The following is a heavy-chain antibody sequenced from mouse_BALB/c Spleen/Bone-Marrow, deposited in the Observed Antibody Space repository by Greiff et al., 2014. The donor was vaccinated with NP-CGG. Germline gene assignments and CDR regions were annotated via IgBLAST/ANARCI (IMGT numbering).Heavy chain of an antibody. CDR2: IDPANGNT. Sequence: DVLLLESGAELAKSGVSVKLSCTASGFNIKDTYMHWVKQRPEQGLEWIGRIDPANGNTKYDPKFQGKATITADTSSNTAYLQLSSLTSEDTAVYYCSYGSSYDYFDYWGQGTTLTVSS. D-gene: IGHD1-1*01. CDR3: SYGSSYDYFDY. J-gene: IGHJ2*01. V-gene: IGHV14-3*02. CDR1: GFNIKDTY.